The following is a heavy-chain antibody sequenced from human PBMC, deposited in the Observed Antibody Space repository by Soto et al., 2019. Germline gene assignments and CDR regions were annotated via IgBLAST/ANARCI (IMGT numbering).Heavy chain of an antibody. J-gene: IGHJ4*02. D-gene: IGHD3-16*01. CDR3: TAPGHTSVLYYFDY. Sequence: PGGSLRLSCAASGFTFSSYTMHWVRQAPGKGLDGVALISYDGSNNYYADSVKGRFTISRDNSKNTLYLQMNGLRPDDTAVYYCTAPGHTSVLYYFDYWGQGALVTVSS. V-gene: IGHV3-30-3*01. CDR2: ISYDGSNN. CDR1: GFTFSSYT.